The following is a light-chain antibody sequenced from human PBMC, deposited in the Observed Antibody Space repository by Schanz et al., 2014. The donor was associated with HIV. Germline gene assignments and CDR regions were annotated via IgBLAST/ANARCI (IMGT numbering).Light chain of an antibody. V-gene: IGLV2-8*01. CDR3: SSYAGNSNNLNVV. CDR2: EVT. CDR1: SSDVGGYNH. J-gene: IGLJ2*01. Sequence: QSALTQPPSASGSPGQSVTISCTGTSSDVGGYNHVSWYQQHPGKAPKLMIYEVTKRPSGVPDRFSGSKSGNTASLTVSGLXXXXXADYYCSSYAGNSNNLNVVFGGGTKLTVL.